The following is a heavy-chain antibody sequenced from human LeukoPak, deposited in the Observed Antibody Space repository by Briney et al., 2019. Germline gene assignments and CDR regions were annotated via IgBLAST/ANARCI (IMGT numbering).Heavy chain of an antibody. CDR2: ISAYNGNT. Sequence: ASVKVSCKASGYTFTSYYMHWVRQAPGQGLEWMGWISAYNGNTNYAQKLQGRVTMTTDTSTSTAYMELRSLRAEDTAVYYCARDQDSSAPDVWGQGTTVTVSS. V-gene: IGHV1-18*04. CDR1: GYTFTSYY. J-gene: IGHJ6*02. CDR3: ARDQDSSAPDV. D-gene: IGHD6-19*01.